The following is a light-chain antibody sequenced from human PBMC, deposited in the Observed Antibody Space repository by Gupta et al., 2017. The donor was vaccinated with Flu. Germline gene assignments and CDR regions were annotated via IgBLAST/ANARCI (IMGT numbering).Light chain of an antibody. J-gene: IGKJ1*01. Sequence: VLTQSPGTLSLSPGERATLSCRASQSVSSSPLAWYQQKPGQAPRLLIYGASNRATGIPDRFSGSGSGTDFTLTISRLEPEDFAVYYCQDYGSSRTFGQGTKVEIK. V-gene: IGKV3-20*01. CDR2: GAS. CDR1: QSVSSSP. CDR3: QDYGSSRT.